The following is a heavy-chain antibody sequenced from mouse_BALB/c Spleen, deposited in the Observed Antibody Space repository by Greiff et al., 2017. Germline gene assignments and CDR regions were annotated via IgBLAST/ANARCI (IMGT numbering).Heavy chain of an antibody. D-gene: IGHD2-4*01. CDR1: GFTFSSYA. CDR3: ARHESMITTSGVSFAY. V-gene: IGHV5-9-3*01. J-gene: IGHJ3*01. CDR2: ISSGGSYT. Sequence: EVKVEESGGGLVKPGGSLKLSCAASGFTFSSYAMSWVRQTPEKRLEWVATISSGGSYTYYPDSVKGRFTISRDNTKNTLYLQMSSLRSEDTAMYYCARHESMITTSGVSFAYWGQGTLVTVSA.